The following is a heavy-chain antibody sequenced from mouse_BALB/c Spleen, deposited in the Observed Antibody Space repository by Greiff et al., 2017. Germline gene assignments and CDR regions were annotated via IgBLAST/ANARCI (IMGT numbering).Heavy chain of an antibody. CDR1: GFSLTSYD. CDR3: ARDKDGYDVWFAY. CDR2: IWAGGST. Sequence: VMLVESGPGLVAPSQSLSITCTVSGFSLTSYDVHWVRQPPGKGLEWLGVIWAGGSTNYNSALMSRLSISKDNSKSQVFLKMNSLQTDDTAMYYCARDKDGYDVWFAYWGQGTLVTVSA. D-gene: IGHD2-2*01. V-gene: IGHV2-9*02. J-gene: IGHJ3*01.